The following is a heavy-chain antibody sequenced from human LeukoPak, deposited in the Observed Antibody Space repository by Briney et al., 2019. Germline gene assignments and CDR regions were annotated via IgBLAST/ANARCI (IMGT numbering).Heavy chain of an antibody. V-gene: IGHV4-30-4*01. Sequence: RSSQTLSLTCTVPGGSISSGDYYWSWIRQPPGKGLEWIGYFYYSGSTYYNPSLKSRLTISADTSKNQFSLKLSSVTAADTAVYYCARPFYYDSRIDPWGQGTLVTVSS. J-gene: IGHJ5*02. CDR2: FYYSGST. CDR1: GGSISSGDYY. CDR3: ARPFYYDSRIDP. D-gene: IGHD3-22*01.